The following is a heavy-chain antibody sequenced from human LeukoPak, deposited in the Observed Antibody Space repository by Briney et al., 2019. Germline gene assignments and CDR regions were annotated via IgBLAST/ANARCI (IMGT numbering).Heavy chain of an antibody. D-gene: IGHD3-22*01. J-gene: IGHJ4*02. CDR1: GGTFNKYA. Sequence: SVQVSCKASGGTFNKYAISWVRQAPGQGLEWMGRIIHIFGSAKYSDKFQGRVTFTADKSTATAYMEMSSLRSEDTAVYFCARGDMEYYYDSSGYYAVYDSFDFWGQGTLVTVSA. CDR2: IIHIFGSA. CDR3: ARGDMEYYYDSSGYYAVYDSFDF. V-gene: IGHV1-69*06.